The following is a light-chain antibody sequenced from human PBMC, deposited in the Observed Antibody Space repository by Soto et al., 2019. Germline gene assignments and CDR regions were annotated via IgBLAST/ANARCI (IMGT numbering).Light chain of an antibody. V-gene: IGLV2-11*01. CDR1: SSDVGGYNS. CDR3: CSYAGTYTWV. J-gene: IGLJ3*02. CDR2: DVS. Sequence: QSALTQPRSVSGSPGQSVTISCTGTSSDVGGYNSVSWYQQYPGKAPKLMIYDVSKRPSGVPDRFSGSKSGNAASLTISELQAEDEADYYCCSYAGTYTWVFGGGTKVTVL.